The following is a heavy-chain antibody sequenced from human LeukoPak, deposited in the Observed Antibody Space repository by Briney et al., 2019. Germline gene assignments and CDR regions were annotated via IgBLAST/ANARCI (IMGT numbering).Heavy chain of an antibody. CDR2: ISGDGGST. D-gene: IGHD6-13*01. Sequence: GGSLRLSCAASGFTFSSYPMTWVRQAPGKGLEWISAISGDGGSTYYAASVQGRSTVSRDNSKNTLYLQMNSLRAEDTATFYCAKAFGSSWSLFHYWGQGTLVTVSS. J-gene: IGHJ4*02. CDR1: GFTFSSYP. CDR3: AKAFGSSWSLFHY. V-gene: IGHV3-23*01.